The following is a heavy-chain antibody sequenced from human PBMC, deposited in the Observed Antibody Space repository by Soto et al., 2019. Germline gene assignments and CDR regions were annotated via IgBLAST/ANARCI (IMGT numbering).Heavy chain of an antibody. V-gene: IGHV3-7*01. J-gene: IGHJ4*02. CDR3: SRSLNS. Sequence: GWSLRLSCAASGVTFSSFWMDWVRQAPGKGLEWVANINPDGSEKHYVDSVKGRFTISRDNARNSLYLQMRSLTAEDSALYYCSRSLNSWGQGTRVTVSS. CDR1: GVTFSSFW. CDR2: INPDGSEK.